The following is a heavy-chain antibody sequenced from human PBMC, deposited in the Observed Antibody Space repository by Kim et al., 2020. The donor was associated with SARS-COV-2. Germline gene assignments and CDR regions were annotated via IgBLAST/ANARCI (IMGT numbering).Heavy chain of an antibody. J-gene: IGHJ4*02. CDR1: GFTFSSYG. Sequence: GGSLRLSCAASGFTFSSYGMHWVRQAPGKGLEWVAVIWYDGSNKYYADSVKGRFTISRDNSKNTLYLQMNSLRAEDTAVYYCARQKLYYDFWSGYSHGDYYFDYWGQGTLVTVSS. D-gene: IGHD3-3*01. CDR3: ARQKLYYDFWSGYSHGDYYFDY. V-gene: IGHV3-33*01. CDR2: IWYDGSNK.